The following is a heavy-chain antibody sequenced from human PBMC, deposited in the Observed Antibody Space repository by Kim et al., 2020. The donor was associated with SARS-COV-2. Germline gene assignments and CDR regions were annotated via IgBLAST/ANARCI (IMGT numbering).Heavy chain of an antibody. CDR2: NK. V-gene: IGHV3-30*01. J-gene: IGHJ6*02. D-gene: IGHD3-10*01. CDR3: ARTAARGGMDV. Sequence: NKDYADSVKGRFTISRDNSKNTRYLQMNSLRAEDTAVYYCARTAARGGMDVWGQGTTVTVSS.